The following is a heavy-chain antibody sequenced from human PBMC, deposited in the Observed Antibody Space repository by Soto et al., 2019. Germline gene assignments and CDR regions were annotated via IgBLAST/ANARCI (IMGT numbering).Heavy chain of an antibody. Sequence: GGSLRLSCAASGFIFSDAWMSWVRQAPGKGLEWIGRIRSNTAGGTTDYAAPVKGRFTISRDDSKKTLYLQMNSLKTEDTAVYYRTADDAIQLWSPADYWGHGTLVTVSS. V-gene: IGHV3-15*01. J-gene: IGHJ4*01. CDR3: TADDAIQLWSPADY. CDR1: GFIFSDAW. CDR2: IRSNTAGGTT. D-gene: IGHD5-18*01.